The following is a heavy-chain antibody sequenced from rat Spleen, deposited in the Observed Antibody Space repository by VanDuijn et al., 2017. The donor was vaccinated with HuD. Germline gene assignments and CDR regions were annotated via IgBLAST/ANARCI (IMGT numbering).Heavy chain of an antibody. V-gene: IGHV5-29*01. J-gene: IGHJ2*01. CDR1: GFTFSAYY. D-gene: IGHD1-2*01. CDR3: VRQGVTMAAIFDY. Sequence: EVHLVESDGGLVQPGGSLNLSCAASGFTFSAYYMACVRQAPTKGLEWVASVGYYGSRTYYRDSVKGRVTISSNNAKSTLYLQVDNLRSADTATYYCVRQGVTMAAIFDYWGQGVMVTVSS. CDR2: VGYYGSRT.